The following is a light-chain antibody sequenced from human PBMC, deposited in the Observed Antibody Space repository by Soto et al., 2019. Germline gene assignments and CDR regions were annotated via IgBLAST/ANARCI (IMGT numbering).Light chain of an antibody. CDR3: QQYASSPLLT. Sequence: EIVLTQSPATLSLSPGERATLSCRASQSISSSYFAWYQQKPGQAPRLLIYDASNRATGIPARFSGSGSGTDFTLSISRLEPEDFAVYYCQQYASSPLLTFGGGTKVDI. CDR2: DAS. V-gene: IGKV3-20*01. CDR1: QSISSSY. J-gene: IGKJ4*01.